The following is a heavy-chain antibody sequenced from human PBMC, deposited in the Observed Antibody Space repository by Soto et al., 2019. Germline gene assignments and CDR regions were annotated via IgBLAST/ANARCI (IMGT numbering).Heavy chain of an antibody. V-gene: IGHV3-23*01. J-gene: IGHJ4*02. CDR1: RFTPSDYP. D-gene: IGHD2-15*01. Sequence: GVPLXLSFAAPRFTPSDYPMSRLRQAPGKGLEWVSVIGGDGGSPYYADSVKGRFTVSRDNSKNTLYLQMNSLRAEDTAVYYCVRTSLVVAAATGADYWGQGTLVTVSS. CDR2: IGGDGGSP. CDR3: VRTSLVVAAATGADY.